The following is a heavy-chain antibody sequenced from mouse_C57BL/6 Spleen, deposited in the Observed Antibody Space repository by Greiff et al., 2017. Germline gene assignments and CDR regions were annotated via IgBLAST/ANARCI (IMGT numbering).Heavy chain of an antibody. V-gene: IGHV1-72*01. J-gene: IGHJ3*01. CDR1: GYTFTSYW. CDR3: VRSDYDGNCEFAD. CDR2: IDPNSGGT. Sequence: QVQLQQPGAELVKPGASVTLSCKASGYTFTSYWMHWVKQRPGRGLEWIGSIDPNSGGTTYNEKFKSKAILTVDKPSSTAYMQLSSLTSEDSAVYYSVRSDYDGNCEFADWGKGTLVTVSA. D-gene: IGHD2-13*01.